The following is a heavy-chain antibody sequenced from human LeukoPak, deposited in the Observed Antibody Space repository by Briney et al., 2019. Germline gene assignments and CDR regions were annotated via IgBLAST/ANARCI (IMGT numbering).Heavy chain of an antibody. CDR1: GFTFSSYS. CDR2: ISSSSSYI. Sequence: PGGSLRLSCAASGFTFSSYSMNWVRQAPGKGLEWGSSISSSSSYIYYADSVKGRFTISRDNAKNSLYLQMNSLRAEDTAVYYCARALDSSSWYGFDYSGQGTLVTVSS. CDR3: ARALDSSSWYGFDY. D-gene: IGHD6-13*01. V-gene: IGHV3-21*01. J-gene: IGHJ4*02.